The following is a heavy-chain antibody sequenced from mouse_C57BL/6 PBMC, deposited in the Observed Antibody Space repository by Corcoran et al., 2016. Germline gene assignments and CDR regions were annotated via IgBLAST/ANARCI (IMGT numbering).Heavy chain of an antibody. CDR1: GYTFTTYG. CDR2: INTYSGVP. D-gene: IGHD1-1*01. V-gene: IGHV9-3*01. J-gene: IGHJ1*03. Sequence: QIQLVQSEPELKKPGETVKISCKASGYTFTTYGMSWVKQAPGKGLKWMGWINTYSGVPTYADDFKGRFAFSSETSASTAYLQINNLKNEDTATYFCARRGVSSSDWYFDVWGTGTTVTVSS. CDR3: ARRGVSSSDWYFDV.